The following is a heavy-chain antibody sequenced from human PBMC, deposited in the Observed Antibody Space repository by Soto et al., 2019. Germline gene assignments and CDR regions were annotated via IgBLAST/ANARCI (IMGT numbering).Heavy chain of an antibody. CDR2: IYYSGST. CDR3: ARADYVWGSYRPEGDY. CDR1: GCSISSGDYY. J-gene: IGHJ4*02. D-gene: IGHD3-16*02. V-gene: IGHV4-30-4*01. Sequence: QVQLQESGPGLVKPSQTLSLTCTVSGCSISSGDYYWSWIRQPPGKGLEWIGYIYYSGSTYYNPSLKSRVTISVDTSKNQCSLKLSSVTAAATAVYYCARADYVWGSYRPEGDYWGQGTLVTVSS.